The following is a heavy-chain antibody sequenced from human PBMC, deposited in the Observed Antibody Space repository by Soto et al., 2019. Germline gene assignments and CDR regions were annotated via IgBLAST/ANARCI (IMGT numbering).Heavy chain of an antibody. V-gene: IGHV4-59*01. CDR1: GASIRSYY. Sequence: SETLSLTCTVSGASIRSYYGGWIRQPPGKGLEWIGYIHHSGSTNYNPSLKSRVTRSLDTSKNQFSLKLSSVTAADTALFYCTKTYGISSSWYDLFDYWGQGTLVTVSS. CDR3: TKTYGISSSWYDLFDY. CDR2: IHHSGST. D-gene: IGHD2-2*01. J-gene: IGHJ4*02.